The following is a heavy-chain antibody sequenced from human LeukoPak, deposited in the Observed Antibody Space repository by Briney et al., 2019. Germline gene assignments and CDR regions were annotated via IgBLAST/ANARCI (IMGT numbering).Heavy chain of an antibody. Sequence: GASVKVSCQASGYTFTNYYMTWVRQAPGQGLEWMGWISGYQGSTKYAQKFQGRVTMTIDTYTSTAYMDLRSLRSDDTAIYVCEGSDLGTISAGPFNHWGQGTLVAVSS. J-gene: IGHJ4*02. CDR1: GYTFTNYY. CDR3: EGSDLGTISAGPFNH. V-gene: IGHV1-18*01. CDR2: ISGYQGST. D-gene: IGHD5-24*01.